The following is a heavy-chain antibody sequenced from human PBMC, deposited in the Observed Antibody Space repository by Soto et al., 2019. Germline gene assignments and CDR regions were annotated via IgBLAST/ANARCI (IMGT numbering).Heavy chain of an antibody. J-gene: IGHJ4*02. D-gene: IGHD2-2*01. CDR1: GGSINDYY. Sequence: SETLSLTCTVSGGSINDYYWSWIRQPPGKGLEWNAIIYSRGSITYKPPRKSRATISVDTTKKPFTLKPTSVTAPETAVFYCARQIACSTIDFDYWGQGTQANVSS. CDR3: ARQIACSTIDFDY. V-gene: IGHV4-59*08. CDR2: IYSRGSI.